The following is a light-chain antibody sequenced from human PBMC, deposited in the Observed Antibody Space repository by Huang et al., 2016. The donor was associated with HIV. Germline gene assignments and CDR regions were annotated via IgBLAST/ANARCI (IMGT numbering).Light chain of an antibody. Sequence: HLTQSPPSLSASVGDSVFISCRASQDIGTSLAWYQQRTGRAPKLLISGASTLQAGVPSRFSGESAGTFFTLFITDLQPEDFATYYCQQLHTYPITFGQGTRLDIK. V-gene: IGKV1-13*02. CDR2: GAS. CDR3: QQLHTYPIT. J-gene: IGKJ5*01. CDR1: QDIGTS.